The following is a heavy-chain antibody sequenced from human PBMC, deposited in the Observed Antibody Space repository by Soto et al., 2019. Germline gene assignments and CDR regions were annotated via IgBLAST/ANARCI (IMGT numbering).Heavy chain of an antibody. CDR3: ARGISMIVEAQRDAPDKYYFDS. Sequence: PWETLSLTCAVYGGSFSSHFWSWIRQAPGKGLEWIGEINHSGSTNFNASLKSRVTISVDTSKNQFSLKVNSLTAADTAVYYCARGISMIVEAQRDAPDKYYFDSWGQGTVVTVSS. CDR2: INHSGST. J-gene: IGHJ4*02. CDR1: GGSFSSHF. V-gene: IGHV4-34*01. D-gene: IGHD3-22*01.